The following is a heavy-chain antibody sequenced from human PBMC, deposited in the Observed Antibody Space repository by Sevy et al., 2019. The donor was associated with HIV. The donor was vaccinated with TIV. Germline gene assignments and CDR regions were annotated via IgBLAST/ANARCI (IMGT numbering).Heavy chain of an antibody. V-gene: IGHV3-20*01. CDR2: IKWNGDST. J-gene: IGHJ3*02. Sequence: GGSLRLSCAASGFTFDDYGMSWVRQVPGKGLEWVSNIKWNGDSTGYGDSVKGRFTISRDNAKNSLYLQMNSLRAEDTALYHCARRKTTVITGNAFDIWGQGTMVTVSS. CDR1: GFTFDDYG. D-gene: IGHD4-4*01. CDR3: ARRKTTVITGNAFDI.